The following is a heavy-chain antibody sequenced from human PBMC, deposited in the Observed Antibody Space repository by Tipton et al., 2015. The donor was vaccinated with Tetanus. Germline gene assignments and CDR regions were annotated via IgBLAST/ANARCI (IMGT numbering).Heavy chain of an antibody. CDR2: IDHSGNT. V-gene: IGHV4-34*01. J-gene: IGHJ5*02. Sequence: TLSLTCAVDGGSLNNYYWAWFRQPPGKGLEWIGEIDHSGNTRYNLSLKSRLTISVDTSKDQFSLKLSSVVAADTAVYYCARGPFAYDRWGQGALVTVSS. CDR1: GGSLNNYY. CDR3: ARGPFAYDR.